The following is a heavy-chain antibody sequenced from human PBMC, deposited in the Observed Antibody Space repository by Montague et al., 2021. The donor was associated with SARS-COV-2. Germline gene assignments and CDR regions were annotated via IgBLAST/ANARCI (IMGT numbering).Heavy chain of an antibody. D-gene: IGHD3-22*01. CDR2: IYYSGST. Sequence: SETRSLTCTVSGGSISSSSYYWGWIRQSPGKGLEWIGSIYYSGSTYYNPSLKSRVTISVDTSKNQFSLKLSSVTAADTAVYYCAREGGWLSRGSYYFDYWGQGTLVTVSS. CDR3: AREGGWLSRGSYYFDY. CDR1: GGSISSSSYY. V-gene: IGHV4-39*07. J-gene: IGHJ4*02.